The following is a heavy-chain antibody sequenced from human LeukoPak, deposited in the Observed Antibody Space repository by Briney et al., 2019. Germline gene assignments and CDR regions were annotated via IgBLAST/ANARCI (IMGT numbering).Heavy chain of an antibody. D-gene: IGHD3-22*01. J-gene: IGHJ3*02. Sequence: GGSLRLSCAASGFTFSSYAMSWIRQAPGRGLEWVSYISSSGSTIYYADSVKGRFTISRDNAKNSLYLQMNSLRAEDTAVYYCARKELMIVVLTRSDAFDIWGQGTMVTVSS. CDR2: ISSSGSTI. CDR1: GFTFSSYA. V-gene: IGHV3-11*01. CDR3: ARKELMIVVLTRSDAFDI.